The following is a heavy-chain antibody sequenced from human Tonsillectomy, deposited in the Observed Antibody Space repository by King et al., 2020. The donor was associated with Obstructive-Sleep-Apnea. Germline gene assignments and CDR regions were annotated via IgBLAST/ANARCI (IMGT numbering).Heavy chain of an antibody. CDR1: GGSISSYY. CDR2: IYYSGST. D-gene: IGHD5-24*01. CDR3: ARGMATTNPWYFDL. V-gene: IGHV4-59*01. J-gene: IGHJ2*01. Sequence: VQLQESGPGLVKPSETLSLTCTVSGGSISSYYWSWIRQPPGKGLEWIGYIYYSGSTNYNPSLKSRVTISVDTSKNQFSRKLSSVTAADTAVYYCARGMATTNPWYFDLWGRGTLVTVSS.